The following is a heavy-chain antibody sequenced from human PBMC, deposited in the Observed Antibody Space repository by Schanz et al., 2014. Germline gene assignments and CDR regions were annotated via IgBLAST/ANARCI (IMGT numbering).Heavy chain of an antibody. J-gene: IGHJ4*02. CDR3: AKHVRSLTGNDD. Sequence: EGQLVESGGGLVQPGGSLRLSCVVSGFNFRNYCMSWVRQAPGKGLEWVSGIGGSGDSTHYADSVKGRFIISRDNSKNTLYLQVNSLRAEDTAVYYCAKHVRSLTGNDDWGQGTLVTVSS. CDR2: IGGSGDST. CDR1: GFNFRNYC. V-gene: IGHV3-23*04. D-gene: IGHD3-9*01.